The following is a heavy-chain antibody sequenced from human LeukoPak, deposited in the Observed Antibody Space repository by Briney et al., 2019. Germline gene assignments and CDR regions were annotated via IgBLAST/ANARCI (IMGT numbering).Heavy chain of an antibody. V-gene: IGHV1-69*13. CDR3: ASYSDNMY. D-gene: IGHD4-17*01. CDR2: IIPIFHSS. J-gene: IGHJ4*02. Sequence: SVKVSCKASGGIFSSSAINWVRQAPGQGLAWMGGIIPIFHSSNYTLNFQGRLSITADESTRTVYMELSSLRFEDTAVYYCASYSDNMYWGQGTLVTVSS. CDR1: GGIFSSSA.